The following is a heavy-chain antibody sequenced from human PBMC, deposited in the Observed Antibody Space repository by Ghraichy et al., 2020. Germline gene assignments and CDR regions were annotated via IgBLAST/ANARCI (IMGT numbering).Heavy chain of an antibody. J-gene: IGHJ5*02. CDR3: ARGGIVGDWFDP. CDR2: IYYSGST. CDR1: GGSISSYY. Sequence: SETLSLTCTVSGGSISSYYWSWIRQPPGKGLEWIGYIYYSGSTNYNPSLKSRVTISVDTSKNQFSLKLSSVTAADTAVYYCARGGIVGDWFDPWGQGTLVTVSS. V-gene: IGHV4-59*01. D-gene: IGHD1-26*01.